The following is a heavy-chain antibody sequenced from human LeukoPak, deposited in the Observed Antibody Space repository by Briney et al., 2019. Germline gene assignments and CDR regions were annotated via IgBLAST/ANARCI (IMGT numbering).Heavy chain of an antibody. CDR1: GFTFSSYG. J-gene: IGHJ4*02. V-gene: IGHV3-33*01. CDR3: ARAPGEQQLVPVDY. Sequence: GRSLRLSCAASGFTFSSYGMHWVRQAPGKGLEWVAVIWYDGSNKYYADSVKGRFTISRDNSKNTLYLQMNSLRAEDTAVYYCARAPGEQQLVPVDYWGQGTLVTVSS. CDR2: IWYDGSNK. D-gene: IGHD6-13*01.